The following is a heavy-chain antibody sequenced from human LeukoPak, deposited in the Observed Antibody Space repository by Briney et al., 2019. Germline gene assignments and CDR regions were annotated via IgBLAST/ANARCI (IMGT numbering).Heavy chain of an antibody. D-gene: IGHD6-13*01. V-gene: IGHV4-61*01. J-gene: IGHJ4*02. CDR2: VYYSGST. CDR3: ARGVFSSSCYDY. CDR1: GGSVSSGSYY. Sequence: SETLSLTCTVSGGSVSSGSYYWSWIRQPPGKGLEWIGYVYYSGSTDYNPSLQSRVTLSVDTSKNQFSLKLTSVTAADTAAYYCARGVFSSSCYDYWGQGTLVTVSS.